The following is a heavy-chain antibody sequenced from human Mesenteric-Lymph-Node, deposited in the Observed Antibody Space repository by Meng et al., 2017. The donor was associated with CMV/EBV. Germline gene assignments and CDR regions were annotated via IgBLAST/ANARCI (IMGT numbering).Heavy chain of an antibody. D-gene: IGHD3-3*01. CDR3: TRDNDFWSGYYSAYYYGMDV. J-gene: IGHJ6*02. V-gene: IGHV3-74*01. CDR2: INSDGSST. CDR1: GFTFDLYD. Sequence: GESLKISCAASGFTFDLYDMAWVRQAPGKGLVWVSRINSDGSSTTYADSVKGRFTISRDNAKNTLYLQMNSLRAEDTAVYYCTRDNDFWSGYYSAYYYGMDVWGQGTTVTVSS.